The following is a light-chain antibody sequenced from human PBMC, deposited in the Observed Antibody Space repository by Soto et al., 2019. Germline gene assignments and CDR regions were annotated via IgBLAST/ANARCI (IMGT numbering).Light chain of an antibody. CDR1: KDTIGRVDF. J-gene: IGLJ1*01. CDR2: EVR. CDR3: SSYATTDRRV. Sequence: QSGLTHPASVSGSPGQSITISCTGTKDTIGRVDFVSWYQQHPHKAPKLIIYEVRKRPSGVSDRFSGSKSGNTASLTISGLQTEDEADYYCSSYATTDRRVFGTGTKVTVL. V-gene: IGLV2-14*01.